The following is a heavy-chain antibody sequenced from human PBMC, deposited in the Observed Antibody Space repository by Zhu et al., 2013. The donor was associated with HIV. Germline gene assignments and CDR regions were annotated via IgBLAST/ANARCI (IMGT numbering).Heavy chain of an antibody. D-gene: IGHD3-22*01. Sequence: QVQLVQSGAEVKKPGASVKVSCKASGYTFTSYDINWVRQATGQGLEWMGWMNPNSGNTGYAQKFQGRVTMTRNTSISTAYMELSSLRSEDTAVYYCARVSRRGRVVVMGYWGQGNPGSPSPQ. CDR1: GYTFTSYD. CDR3: ARVSRRGRVVVMGY. V-gene: IGHV1-8*01. CDR2: MNPNSGNT. J-gene: IGHJ4*02.